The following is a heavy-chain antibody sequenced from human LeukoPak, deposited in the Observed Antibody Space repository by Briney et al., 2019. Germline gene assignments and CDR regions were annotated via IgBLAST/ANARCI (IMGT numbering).Heavy chain of an antibody. V-gene: IGHV3-30*18. CDR3: AKEAGYSSSWYRYFDY. D-gene: IGHD6-13*01. Sequence: GGSLRLSCAASGFTFSSYGVHWVRQAPGKGLEWVAVISYDGSNKYYADSVKGRFTISRDNSKNTLYLQMNSLRAEDTAVYYCAKEAGYSSSWYRYFDYWGQGTLVTVSS. CDR2: ISYDGSNK. CDR1: GFTFSSYG. J-gene: IGHJ4*02.